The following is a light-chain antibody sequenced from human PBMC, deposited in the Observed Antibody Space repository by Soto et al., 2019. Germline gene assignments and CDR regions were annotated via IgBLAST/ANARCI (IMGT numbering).Light chain of an antibody. J-gene: IGLJ2*01. CDR2: DVT. V-gene: IGLV2-14*01. Sequence: QSVLTQPASVSGSPGQSITISCTGTSSDVDIYNYVSWYQQHPGKAPKLIIYDVTNRPSGLSNRFSGSRSGDSASLTISGLQAEDEADYFCSSYSSSTPVVFGGGTQLTVL. CDR3: SSYSSSTPVV. CDR1: SSDVDIYNY.